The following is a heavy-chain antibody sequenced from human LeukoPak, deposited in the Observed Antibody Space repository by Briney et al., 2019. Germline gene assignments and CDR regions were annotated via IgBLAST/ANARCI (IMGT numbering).Heavy chain of an antibody. D-gene: IGHD3-10*01. CDR2: TYYRSKWDN. Sequence: SQTLSLTCAISADSVSSNSATWNWIRQSPSRGLEWLGRTYYRSKWDNDYAVSVKSRITINPDTSKNQFSLQLKSVTPEDTAVYYCARNCYGSGSYYSHFDYWGQGTLVTVSS. CDR3: ARNCYGSGSYYSHFDY. J-gene: IGHJ4*02. V-gene: IGHV6-1*01. CDR1: ADSVSSNSAT.